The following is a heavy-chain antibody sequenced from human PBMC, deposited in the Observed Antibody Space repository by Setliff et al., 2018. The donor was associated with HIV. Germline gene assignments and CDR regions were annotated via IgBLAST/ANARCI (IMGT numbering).Heavy chain of an antibody. CDR3: ARHRDPPGTRWIFYYYYMDL. V-gene: IGHV4-59*04. CDR1: GGSISSHC. J-gene: IGHJ6*03. CDR2: IYSSGST. D-gene: IGHD5-12*01. Sequence: LSLTCTVSGGSISSHCWSWIRQPPGKRLEWLGSIYSSGSTSYNPSLSSRLTISVDTSKSHVSLRLSSVTAADTGVYYCARHRDPPGTRWIFYYYYMDLWGEGTTVTVSS.